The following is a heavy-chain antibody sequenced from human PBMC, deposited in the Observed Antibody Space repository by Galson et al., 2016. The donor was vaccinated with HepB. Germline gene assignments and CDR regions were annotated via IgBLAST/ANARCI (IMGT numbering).Heavy chain of an antibody. Sequence: SLRLSCAASGFRFDDHAMHWVRQAPGKGLEWVSGISWNSGRIDYGDSVKGRFTISRDDAKNSLFLQMNSLRADDTALYYCAKDSLGYASGGDPVFDYWGQGTLVTVSS. CDR3: AKDSLGYASGGDPVFDY. D-gene: IGHD2-21*01. CDR1: GFRFDDHA. CDR2: ISWNSGRI. V-gene: IGHV3-9*01. J-gene: IGHJ4*02.